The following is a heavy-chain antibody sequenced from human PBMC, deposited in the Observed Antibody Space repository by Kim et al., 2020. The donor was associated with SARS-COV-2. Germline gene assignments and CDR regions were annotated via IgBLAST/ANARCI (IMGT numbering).Heavy chain of an antibody. Sequence: GGSLRLSCAASGFTFSSYAMHWVRQAPGKGLEWVAVISYDGSNKYYADSVKGRFTISIDNSKNTLYLQMNSLRAEDTAVYYCARGVRYCSGGSCGVYFDYWGQGTLVTVSS. CDR1: GFTFSSYA. V-gene: IGHV3-30*04. CDR2: ISYDGSNK. J-gene: IGHJ4*02. CDR3: ARGVRYCSGGSCGVYFDY. D-gene: IGHD2-15*01.